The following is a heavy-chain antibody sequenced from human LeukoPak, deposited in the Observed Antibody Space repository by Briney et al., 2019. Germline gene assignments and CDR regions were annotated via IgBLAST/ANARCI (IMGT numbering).Heavy chain of an antibody. CDR3: ARHIVVVTATLPLKNWFDP. Sequence: SETLSLTCAVYGGSFSGYYWSWIRQPPGKGLEWIGEINHSGSTNYNPSLKSRVTISVDTSKNQFSLKLSSVTAADTAVYYCARHIVVVTATLPLKNWFDPWGQGTLVTVSS. V-gene: IGHV4-34*01. CDR1: GGSFSGYY. CDR2: INHSGST. D-gene: IGHD2-21*02. J-gene: IGHJ5*02.